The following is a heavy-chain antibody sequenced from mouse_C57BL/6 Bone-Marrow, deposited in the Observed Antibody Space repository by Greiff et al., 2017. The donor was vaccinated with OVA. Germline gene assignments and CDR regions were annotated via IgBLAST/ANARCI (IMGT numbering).Heavy chain of an antibody. V-gene: IGHV6-3*01. Sequence: EVHLVESGGGLVQPGGSMKLSCVASGFTFSNYWMNWVRQSPEKGLEWVAQIRLKSDNYATHYAESVKGRFTISRDDSKSSVYLQMNNLRAEDTGIYYCSRLLSGYFDVWGTGTTVTVSS. CDR1: GFTFSNYW. CDR3: SRLLSGYFDV. CDR2: IRLKSDNYAT. J-gene: IGHJ1*03. D-gene: IGHD1-1*01.